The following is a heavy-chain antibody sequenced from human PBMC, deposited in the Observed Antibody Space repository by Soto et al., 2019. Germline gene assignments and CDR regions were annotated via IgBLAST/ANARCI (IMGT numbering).Heavy chain of an antibody. D-gene: IGHD5-12*01. Sequence: QVQLVQSGAEVKKPGASVKVSCKASGYTFTRSGISWVRQAPGQGLEWMGWISTYNGDTNYAQTFQGRVTMTTATSTSTVHMEVRSLRSDDTAVYYCAREGVAPYYYYGMDFWGQGTPVTVSS. J-gene: IGHJ6*02. V-gene: IGHV1-18*01. CDR3: AREGVAPYYYYGMDF. CDR2: ISTYNGDT. CDR1: GYTFTRSG.